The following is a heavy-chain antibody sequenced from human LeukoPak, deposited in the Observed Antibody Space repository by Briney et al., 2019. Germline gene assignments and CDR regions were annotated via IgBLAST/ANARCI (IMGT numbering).Heavy chain of an antibody. V-gene: IGHV7-4-1*02. CDR2: INTNTGNP. CDR1: GYTFTSYA. CDR3: ARERYCSGGSCYYYMDV. J-gene: IGHJ6*03. D-gene: IGHD2-15*01. Sequence: ASVKVSCKASGYTFTSYAMNWVRRAPGQGLEWMGWINTNTGNPTYAQGFTGRFVFSLDTSVSTAYLQISSLKAEDTAVYYCARERYCSGGSCYYYMDVWGKGTTVTVSS.